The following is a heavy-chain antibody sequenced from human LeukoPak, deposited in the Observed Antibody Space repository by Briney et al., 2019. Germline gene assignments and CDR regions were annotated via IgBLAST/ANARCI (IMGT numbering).Heavy chain of an antibody. V-gene: IGHV4-39*01. CDR1: GDSISGSRYY. CDR2: IYYSGST. J-gene: IGHJ5*02. D-gene: IGHD3-16*02. Sequence: SETLSLTCTVSGDSISGSRYYWAWLRQPPGKGLEWIGSIYYSGSTYYSPSLKSRVTISLDTSKNQFSLKLSSVTAADTAVYYCARPLSVTFGGVIDPWFDPWGQGTLVTVSS. CDR3: ARPLSVTFGGVIDPWFDP.